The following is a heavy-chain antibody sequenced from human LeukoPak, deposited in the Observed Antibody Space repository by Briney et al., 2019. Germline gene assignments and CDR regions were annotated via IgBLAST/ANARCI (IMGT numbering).Heavy chain of an antibody. Sequence: ASVKVSCKTSGYTFTSYGISWVRQAPGQGLEWMGWISAYNGNTNYAQKFQGRVTMTTDTSMSTAYMELRSLRSDDTALYYCARVTSMIVVVDFDYWGQGTMVTVSS. D-gene: IGHD3-22*01. V-gene: IGHV1-18*01. CDR3: ARVTSMIVVVDFDY. CDR2: ISAYNGNT. J-gene: IGHJ4*02. CDR1: GYTFTSYG.